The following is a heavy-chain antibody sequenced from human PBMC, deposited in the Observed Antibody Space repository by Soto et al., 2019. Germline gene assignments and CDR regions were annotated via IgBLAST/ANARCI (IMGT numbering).Heavy chain of an antibody. J-gene: IGHJ1*01. CDR3: AKDSATSGSFLD. CDR1: GFTFSSYG. CDR2: ISYDGSNK. Sequence: QVQLVESGGGVVQPGRSLRLSCAASGFTFSSYGMHWVRQAPGKGLEWVAVISYDGSNKYYEDSVKGRFTISRDNSKNTLYLQMNNLRAEDTAVYYCAKDSATSGSFLDWGQGTLVTVSS. D-gene: IGHD1-26*01. V-gene: IGHV3-30*18.